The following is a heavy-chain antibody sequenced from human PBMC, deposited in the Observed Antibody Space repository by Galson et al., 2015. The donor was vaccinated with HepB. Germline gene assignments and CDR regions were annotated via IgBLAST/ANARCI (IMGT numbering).Heavy chain of an antibody. CDR1: GYTFTDYG. D-gene: IGHD4-23*01. J-gene: IGHJ2*01. Sequence: SVKVSCKASGYTFTDYGISWVRQAPGQGLEWMEWISGNNDNSKYAQNFQGRVTMTADTSTSTAYMELSSLRSEDTAVYYCARGRTVVTNWYFDLWGRGTLVTVSS. CDR2: ISGNNDNS. V-gene: IGHV1-18*01. CDR3: ARGRTVVTNWYFDL.